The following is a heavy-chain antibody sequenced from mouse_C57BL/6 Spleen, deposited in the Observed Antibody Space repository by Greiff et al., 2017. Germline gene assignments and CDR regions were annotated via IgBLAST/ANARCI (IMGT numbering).Heavy chain of an antibody. J-gene: IGHJ1*03. D-gene: IGHD2-1*01. CDR1: GFTFSDFY. CDR3: ARDAPYGNYWYVDV. Sequence: EVMLVESGGGLVQSGRSLRLSCATSGFTFSDFYMEWVRQAPGKGLEWIAASRNKANDYTTEYSASVKGRFIVSRDTSQSILYLQMNALRAEDTAIYYCARDAPYGNYWYVDVWGTGTTGTVSS. V-gene: IGHV7-1*01. CDR2: SRNKANDYTT.